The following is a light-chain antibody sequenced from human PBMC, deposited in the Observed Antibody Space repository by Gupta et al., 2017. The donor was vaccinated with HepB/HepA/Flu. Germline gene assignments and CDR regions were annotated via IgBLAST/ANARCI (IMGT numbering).Light chain of an antibody. Sequence: QSVLTQPPSVSAAPGQKVTISCSGRTYNIGLNYVCRDQQFPGTAPKLLIYDYDKRPTGIPDRFSGTKSGTSATLGITELQTGDEADYFWGAWDSSRDVEVFGGGTKLTVL. V-gene: IGLV1-51*01. CDR1: TYNIGLNY. J-gene: IGLJ2*01. CDR2: DYD. CDR3: GAWDSSRDVEV.